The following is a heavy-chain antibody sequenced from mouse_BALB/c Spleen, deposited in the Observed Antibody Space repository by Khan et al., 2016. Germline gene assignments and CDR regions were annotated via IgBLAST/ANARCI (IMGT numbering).Heavy chain of an antibody. Sequence: VQLKESGPELVKPGASVKMSCKASGYTFTSYVMHWVKQKPGQGLEWIGYINPYNDGTKYNEKFKGKATLTSVKSSSTAYMELSSLTSEDSAVYYCARSGNDGRFAYWGQGTLVTVSA. D-gene: IGHD2-12*01. CDR2: INPYNDGT. J-gene: IGHJ3*01. CDR3: ARSGNDGRFAY. CDR1: GYTFTSYV. V-gene: IGHV1S136*01.